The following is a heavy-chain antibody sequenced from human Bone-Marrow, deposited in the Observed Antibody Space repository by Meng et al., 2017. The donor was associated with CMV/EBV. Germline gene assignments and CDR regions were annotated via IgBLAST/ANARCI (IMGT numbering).Heavy chain of an antibody. D-gene: IGHD3-16*01. CDR2: ISSSSSYT. CDR3: ARDQDDAWGHDAFDI. CDR1: GFTSSDYY. V-gene: IGHV3-11*05. J-gene: IGHJ3*02. Sequence: QGQLVESGVGLVKPGGSLRLSCAASGFTSSDYYMSWIRQAPGKGLEWASYISSSSSYTNYADSVKGRFTISRDNAKNSLYLQMNSLRAEDTAVYYCARDQDDAWGHDAFDIWGQGTMVTVSS.